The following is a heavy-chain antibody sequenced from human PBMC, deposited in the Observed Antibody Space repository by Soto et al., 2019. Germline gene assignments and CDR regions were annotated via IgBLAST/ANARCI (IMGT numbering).Heavy chain of an antibody. D-gene: IGHD6-6*01. CDR1: GYTFTGYY. Sequence: ASVKVSCKASGYTFTGYYMHWVRQAPGQELEWMGWINPNSGGTNYAQKFQGWVTMTRDTSISTAYMELSRLRSDDTAVYYCARDRGSSSSRYYYYGLAVWGQGTTVTVSS. CDR3: ARDRGSSSSRYYYYGLAV. V-gene: IGHV1-2*04. CDR2: INPNSGGT. J-gene: IGHJ6*02.